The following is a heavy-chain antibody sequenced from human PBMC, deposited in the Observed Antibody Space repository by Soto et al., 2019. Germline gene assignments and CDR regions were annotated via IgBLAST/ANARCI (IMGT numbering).Heavy chain of an antibody. Sequence: ASETLSLTGTVSGGSISSYYWSWILQPALKGLEWIGRIYTSGSTNYNPSLKSRVTMSVDTSKNQFSLKLSSVTAAETAVYYCARGLEVAGNWFDPWGQGTLVTVSS. CDR1: GGSISSYY. D-gene: IGHD6-19*01. J-gene: IGHJ5*02. CDR3: ARGLEVAGNWFDP. V-gene: IGHV4-4*07. CDR2: IYTSGST.